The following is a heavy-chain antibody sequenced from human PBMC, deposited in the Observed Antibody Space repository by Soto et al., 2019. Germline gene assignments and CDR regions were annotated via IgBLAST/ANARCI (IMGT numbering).Heavy chain of an antibody. V-gene: IGHV3-30-3*01. CDR3: VTEALSRVGSLDY. CDR2: ISFDGGKK. J-gene: IGHJ4*02. Sequence: VQLLESGGGLVQPGGSLRLSCAASGFTFISYAMSWVRQAPGKGLQWVALISFDGGKKYYADSVKGRFTISRDNSKNTLYLQLNGLRAEDTAVYYCVTEALSRVGSLDYWGQGTLVTVSS. D-gene: IGHD2-15*01. CDR1: GFTFISYA.